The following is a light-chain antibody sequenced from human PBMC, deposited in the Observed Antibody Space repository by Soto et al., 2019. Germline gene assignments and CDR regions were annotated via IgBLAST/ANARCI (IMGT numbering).Light chain of an antibody. Sequence: SCELTQPPSVSVAPGQTARITCGGNTIGSKSVHCYQQKPGQAPVLVVYDDSDRPSGIPERFSGSNSGNTATLTISRVEAGDEADYYCQVWESSSDQGVFGGGTKLTVL. CDR2: DDS. CDR1: TIGSKS. V-gene: IGLV3-21*02. J-gene: IGLJ3*02. CDR3: QVWESSSDQGV.